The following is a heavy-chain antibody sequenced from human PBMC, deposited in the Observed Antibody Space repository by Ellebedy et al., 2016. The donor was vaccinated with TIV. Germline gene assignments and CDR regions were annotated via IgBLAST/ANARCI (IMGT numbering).Heavy chain of an antibody. D-gene: IGHD3/OR15-3a*01. CDR1: GGSISGSSSY. Sequence: SETLSLTCTVSGGSISGSSSYWGWIRQPPGKGLEWIGNFFDTGSTYYNPSLKSRVIISVDTSKNQFSLKLSSVTAADTAVYYCARSLMIFSFDKCYFDLWGRGTLVTVSS. V-gene: IGHV4-39*01. J-gene: IGHJ2*01. CDR2: FFDTGST. CDR3: ARSLMIFSFDKCYFDL.